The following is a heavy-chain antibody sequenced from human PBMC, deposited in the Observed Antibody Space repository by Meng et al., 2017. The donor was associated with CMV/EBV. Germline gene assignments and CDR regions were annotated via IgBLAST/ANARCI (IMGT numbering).Heavy chain of an antibody. CDR1: GFTFSSYE. CDR3: ARGRLGGSFDY. J-gene: IGHJ4*02. V-gene: IGHV3-74*01. D-gene: IGHD1-26*01. CDR2: INSDGSST. Sequence: GESLKISCAASGFTFSSYEMNWVRQAPGKGLEWVSRINSDGSSTSYADSVKGRFTISRDNAKNTLYLQMNSLRAEDTAVYYCARGRLGGSFDYWGQGTLVTVSS.